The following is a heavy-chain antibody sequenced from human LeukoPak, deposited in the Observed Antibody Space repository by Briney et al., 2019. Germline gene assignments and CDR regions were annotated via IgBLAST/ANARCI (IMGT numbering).Heavy chain of an antibody. CDR3: ARGKRYSYMSKAGYYYYMDV. Sequence: SETLSLTCTVSGGSISSYYWSWIRQPPGKGLEWIGYIYYSGSTNYNPSLKSRVTISVDTSKNQFSLKLSSVTAADTAVYYCARGKRYSYMSKAGYYYYMDVWGKGTTVTVSS. J-gene: IGHJ6*03. CDR2: IYYSGST. V-gene: IGHV4-59*12. D-gene: IGHD5-18*01. CDR1: GGSISSYY.